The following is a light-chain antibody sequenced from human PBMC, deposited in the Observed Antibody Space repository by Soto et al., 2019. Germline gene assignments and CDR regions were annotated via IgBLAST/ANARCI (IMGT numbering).Light chain of an antibody. Sequence: DIQMTQSPSTLSASLGDRVIITCRASQSISNWLAWYQQKPGKAPKLLIYDASSLESGVPSRFSGSGSGTEFTLTISSLQPGDFATYYCQQYNSYWTFGQGTKVDTK. CDR1: QSISNW. CDR3: QQYNSYWT. CDR2: DAS. J-gene: IGKJ1*01. V-gene: IGKV1-5*01.